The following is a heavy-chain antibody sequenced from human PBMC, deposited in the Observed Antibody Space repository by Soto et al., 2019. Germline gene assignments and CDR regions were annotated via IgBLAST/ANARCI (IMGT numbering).Heavy chain of an antibody. CDR1: GFTFSSSA. D-gene: IGHD3-22*01. J-gene: IGHJ4*02. V-gene: IGHV3-23*01. Sequence: VHLLESGGALEQPGGSLRLSCAASGFTFSSSAMNWVRQAPGKGLEWVSAISGSGDSILYAESVKGRFTISRDNSKNTLYLQMNSLRGEDTAVYYCAKRRSGYHDYWGQGTLVTVSS. CDR2: ISGSGDSI. CDR3: AKRRSGYHDY.